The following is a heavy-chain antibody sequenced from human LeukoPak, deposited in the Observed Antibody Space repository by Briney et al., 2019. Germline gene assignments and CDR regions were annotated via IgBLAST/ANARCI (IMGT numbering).Heavy chain of an antibody. J-gene: IGHJ3*01. V-gene: IGHV1-69*04. Sequence: SVKVSCKSSGGPFNNYAINWVRQAPGQGLEWMGRIIPSLNRANYAQIRVTITADKSTATAYMELSGLRYEDAAVYYCARRTDHVDDAFDVWGQGTVLTVSS. D-gene: IGHD3/OR15-3a*01. CDR2: IIPSLNRA. CDR3: ARRTDHVDDAFDV. CDR1: GGPFNNYA.